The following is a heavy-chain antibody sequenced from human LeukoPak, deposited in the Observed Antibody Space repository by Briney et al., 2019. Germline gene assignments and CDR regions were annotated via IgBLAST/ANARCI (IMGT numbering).Heavy chain of an antibody. Sequence: PGGSLRLSCAASGFTFNSYAMTWVRHGAGRGLEWVSTISGTSGTASYADSVEGRFSISRDDSKNTVYLQMTSLRVEDTAVYFCARVQPDKKDEYNRFDPWGPGTQVNVPS. CDR1: GFTFNSYA. V-gene: IGHV3-23*01. J-gene: IGHJ5*02. CDR2: ISGTSGTA. D-gene: IGHD2/OR15-2a*01. CDR3: ARVQPDKKDEYNRFDP.